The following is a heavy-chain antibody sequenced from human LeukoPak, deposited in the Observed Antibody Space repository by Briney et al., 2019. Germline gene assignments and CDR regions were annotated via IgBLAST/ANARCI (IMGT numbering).Heavy chain of an antibody. J-gene: IGHJ6*02. Sequence: ASVKVSCKASGYTFTSYGISWVRQAPGQGLEWMGWISAYNGNTNYAQKLQGRVTMTTDTSTSTAYMELRSLRSDDTAVYYCAIDGWLSRGVLRYYGMDVWGQGTTVTVSS. CDR2: ISAYNGNT. V-gene: IGHV1-18*01. D-gene: IGHD3-10*01. CDR1: GYTFTSYG. CDR3: AIDGWLSRGVLRYYGMDV.